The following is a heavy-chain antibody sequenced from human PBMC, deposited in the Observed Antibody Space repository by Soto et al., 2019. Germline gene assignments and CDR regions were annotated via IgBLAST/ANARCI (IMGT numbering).Heavy chain of an antibody. CDR3: GRDWVWIGEHPIDN. D-gene: IGHD3-10*01. CDR2: ISYDGRIE. V-gene: IGHV3-30*03. J-gene: IGHJ4*02. CDR1: GFTFSNYG. Sequence: QVQVVESGGGVVQPGRSLRLSCAASGFTFSNYGMHWVRQAPGKGLDWVAVISYDGRIEYYSESVKGRFTMSRDNSENTVYLQMNSLRTDDTAVYFCGRDWVWIGEHPIDNLGQGTLVTVSS.